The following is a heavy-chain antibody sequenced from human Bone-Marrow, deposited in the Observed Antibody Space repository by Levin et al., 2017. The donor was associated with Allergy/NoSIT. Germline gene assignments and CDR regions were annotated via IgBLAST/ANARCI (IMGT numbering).Heavy chain of an antibody. CDR2: INSDGSTT. CDR1: GFTFSNYW. D-gene: IGHD3/OR15-3a*01. V-gene: IGHV3-74*01. J-gene: IGHJ4*02. Sequence: PGGSLRLSCAASGFTFSNYWMHWVRQVPGKGLVWVSRINSDGSTTSYADSVKGRFTISRDNAKNTLYLQMNSLRAEDSAVYYCATEEMIWSYYFDYWGQGKLVTVSS. CDR3: ATEEMIWSYYFDY.